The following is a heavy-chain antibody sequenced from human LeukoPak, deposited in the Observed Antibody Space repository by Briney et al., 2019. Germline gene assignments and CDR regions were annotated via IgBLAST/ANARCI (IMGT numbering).Heavy chain of an antibody. CDR3: ARVPPPHYYESSGLDY. D-gene: IGHD3-22*01. J-gene: IGHJ4*02. V-gene: IGHV3-23*01. Sequence: PGGSLRLSCPASGFTFSSYAMSWVRQAPGKGLEGVSSISGSGNRTYYADSVKGRFTISRDNSKNTLFLQMNTLRAEATAVYYCARVPPPHYYESSGLDYWGQGTLVTVSS. CDR1: GFTFSSYA. CDR2: ISGSGNRT.